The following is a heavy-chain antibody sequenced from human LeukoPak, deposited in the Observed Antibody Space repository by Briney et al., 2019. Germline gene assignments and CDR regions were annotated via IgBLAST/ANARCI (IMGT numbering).Heavy chain of an antibody. V-gene: IGHV3-64*01. CDR1: RFTFSSYA. J-gene: IGHJ4*02. CDR2: ISSNGGST. Sequence: TGGSLRLSCPACRFTFSSYAMHWVRQAPGKGLEYVSAISSNGGSTYYANSVKGRFTISRDNSKNTLYLQIGSLRAEDMAVYYCARGLGYDSFGYWGQRTLVTVSS. D-gene: IGHD5-12*01. CDR3: ARGLGYDSFGY.